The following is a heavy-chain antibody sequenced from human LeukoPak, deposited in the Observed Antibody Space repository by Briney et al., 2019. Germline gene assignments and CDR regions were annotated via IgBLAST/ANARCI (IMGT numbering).Heavy chain of an antibody. CDR2: IYYSGST. Sequence: SETLSLTCTVSGGSISSSSYYWGWIRQPPGKGLEWIGSIYYSGSTFYNPSLKSRITISVDTSKNQFSLKLSSVTAADTAVYYCARRPGIAAAGATKRAFDIWGQGTVVTVSS. CDR1: GGSISSSSYY. CDR3: ARRPGIAAAGATKRAFDI. D-gene: IGHD6-13*01. J-gene: IGHJ3*02. V-gene: IGHV4-39*01.